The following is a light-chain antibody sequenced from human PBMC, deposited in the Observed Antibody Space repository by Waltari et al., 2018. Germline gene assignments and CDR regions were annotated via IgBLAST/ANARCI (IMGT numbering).Light chain of an antibody. Sequence: QSALTQPASVSGSPGQSITISCTGSSSDVVGYNYVYWYQQHPGKVPNLLISDVYKRPSGVYNRFSGSKSGNTASLTISGLQAEDEADYYCSSYTSSSTLVFGGGTKLTVL. CDR1: SSDVVGYNY. CDR2: DVY. J-gene: IGLJ2*01. CDR3: SSYTSSSTLV. V-gene: IGLV2-14*01.